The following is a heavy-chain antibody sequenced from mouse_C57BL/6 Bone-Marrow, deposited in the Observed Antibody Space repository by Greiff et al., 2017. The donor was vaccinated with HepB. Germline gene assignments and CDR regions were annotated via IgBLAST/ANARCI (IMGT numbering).Heavy chain of an antibody. CDR2: ISNLAYSI. CDR3: ARLRGCDGSSYWYFDV. Sequence: EVQLVESGGGLVQPGGSLKLSCAASGFTFSDYGMAWVRQAPRKGPEWVAFISNLAYSIYYADTVTGRFTISRENAKNTLYPEMSSLRSEDTAMYYCARLRGCDGSSYWYFDVWGTGTTVTVSS. D-gene: IGHD1-1*01. J-gene: IGHJ1*03. V-gene: IGHV5-15*01. CDR1: GFTFSDYG.